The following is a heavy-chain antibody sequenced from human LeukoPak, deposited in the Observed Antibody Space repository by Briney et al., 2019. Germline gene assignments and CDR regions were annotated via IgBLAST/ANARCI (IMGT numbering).Heavy chain of an antibody. D-gene: IGHD6-6*01. Sequence: SETLSLTCTVSGGSISSGGYYWSWIRQHPGKGLERIGYIYYSGSTYYNPSLKSRVTISVDTSKNQFSLKLSSVTAADTAVYYCARAGYSSSSEIDYWGQGTLVTVSS. V-gene: IGHV4-31*03. CDR2: IYYSGST. CDR1: GGSISSGGYY. CDR3: ARAGYSSSSEIDY. J-gene: IGHJ4*02.